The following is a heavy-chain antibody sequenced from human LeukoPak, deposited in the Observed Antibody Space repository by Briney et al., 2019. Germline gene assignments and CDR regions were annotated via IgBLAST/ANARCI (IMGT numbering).Heavy chain of an antibody. CDR1: RFTVSSNY. V-gene: IGHV3-53*01. CDR3: ARDQFAFGLSYY. J-gene: IGHJ4*02. CDR2: IYSSGST. D-gene: IGHD3/OR15-3a*01. Sequence: GGSLRLSCAASRFTVSSNYMSWVRQAPGKGLEWVSDIYSSGSTYYDDSVKGRFTISSGSSKNTFYLQMSRLRAEDTAVHYCARDQFAFGLSYYWGQGTLVTVSS.